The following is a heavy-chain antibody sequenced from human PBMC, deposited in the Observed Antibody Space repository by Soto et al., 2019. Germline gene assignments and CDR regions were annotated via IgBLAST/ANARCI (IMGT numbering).Heavy chain of an antibody. CDR3: ARGDYDYSSGSFSHAFDI. CDR2: IKPDGSEK. CDR1: GFTFSSHW. D-gene: IGHD3-22*01. Sequence: GGSLRLSCAASGFTFSSHWMSWVRQAPGKGLEWVANIKPDGSEKWYVDSVKGRFTISRDNAKNSLYLQMNSLRAEDTAVYYCARGDYDYSSGSFSHAFDIWGKGAVVTV. V-gene: IGHV3-7*04. J-gene: IGHJ3*02.